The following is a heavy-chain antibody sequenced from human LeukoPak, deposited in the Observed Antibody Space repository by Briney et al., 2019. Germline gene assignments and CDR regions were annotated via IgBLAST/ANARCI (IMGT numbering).Heavy chain of an antibody. CDR1: GYSFTSYW. V-gene: IGHV5-51*01. CDR3: ARGRVYDFWSGYNMDV. CDR2: IYPGDSDT. J-gene: IGHJ6*03. Sequence: GESLKISCKGSGYSFTSYWIGWVRQMPGKGLEWMGIIYPGDSDTRYSPSFQGQVTISADKSISTAYLQWSSLKASDTAMYYCARGRVYDFWSGYNMDVWGKGTTVTVSS. D-gene: IGHD3-3*01.